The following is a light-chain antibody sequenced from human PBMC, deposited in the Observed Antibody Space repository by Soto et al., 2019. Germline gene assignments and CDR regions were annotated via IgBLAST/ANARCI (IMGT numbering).Light chain of an antibody. CDR3: QQYYSYPPT. CDR1: HTMSSW. Sequence: DVQMTQSPSSVSGSIGDRVTITCRASHTMSSWLAWYQQKPGKAPKLLIYKASTLKSGVPSRFSGSGSGTDFTLTISCLQSEDFATYYCQQYYSYPPTFGQGAKVDIK. V-gene: IGKV1-5*03. CDR2: KAS. J-gene: IGKJ1*01.